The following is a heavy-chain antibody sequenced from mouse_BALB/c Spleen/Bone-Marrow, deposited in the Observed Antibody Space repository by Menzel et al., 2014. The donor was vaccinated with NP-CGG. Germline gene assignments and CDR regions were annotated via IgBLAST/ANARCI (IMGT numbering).Heavy chain of an antibody. CDR3: SRGYGNGFDY. Sequence: EVMLVESGGGLVKPGGSLKLSCSASGLTFSSSIMSWVRQTPEKRLEWVATISTGGTYTYYPDSVKGRFTISRDNAKNTLYLQRSSLKSEDTAMYYCSRGYGNGFDYWGQGTTLTVSS. J-gene: IGHJ2*01. V-gene: IGHV5-6-4*01. CDR1: GLTFSSSI. D-gene: IGHD2-10*02. CDR2: ISTGGTYT.